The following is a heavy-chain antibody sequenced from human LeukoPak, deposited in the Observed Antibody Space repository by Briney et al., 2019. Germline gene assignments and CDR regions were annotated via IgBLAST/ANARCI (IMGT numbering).Heavy chain of an antibody. D-gene: IGHD6-13*01. CDR1: GGSISSYY. CDR2: IYYSGST. CDR3: ARDGIAAAGGYYYYYMDV. Sequence: SETLSLTCTVSGGSISSYYWSWIRQPPGKGLEWIGYIYYSGSTNYNPSLKSRVTISVDTSKNQFSLRLSSVTAADTAVYYCARDGIAAAGGYYYYYMDVWGEGTTVTISS. V-gene: IGHV4-59*01. J-gene: IGHJ6*03.